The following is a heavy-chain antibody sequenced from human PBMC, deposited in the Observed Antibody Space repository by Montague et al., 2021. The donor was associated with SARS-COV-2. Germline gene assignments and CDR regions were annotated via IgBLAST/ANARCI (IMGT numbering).Heavy chain of an antibody. D-gene: IGHD3-16*01. V-gene: IGHV2-70*01. CDR2: IDWDDDK. CDR3: ATPIYDYVWGTRVEFDY. CDR1: GFSLSTSGMC. Sequence: PALVKPTQTLTLTCTFSGFSLSTSGMCVSWIRQPPGKALEWLALIDWDDDKYYSTSLKTRLTISKDTSKNQVVLTMTNMDPVDTATYYCATPIYDYVWGTRVEFDYWGQGTLVTVSS. J-gene: IGHJ4*02.